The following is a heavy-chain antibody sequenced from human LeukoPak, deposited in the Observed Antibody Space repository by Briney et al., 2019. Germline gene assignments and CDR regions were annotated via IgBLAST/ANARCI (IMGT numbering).Heavy chain of an antibody. V-gene: IGHV3-23*01. CDR3: AKDLSYYDILTGYYPKYYFDY. CDR2: ISGSGGST. D-gene: IGHD3-9*01. Sequence: GGSLRLSCAASGFTFSSYAMSWVRQAPGKGLEWVSAISGSGGSTYYADSVKARFTISRDNSKNTLYLQMNGLRAEDTAVYYCAKDLSYYDILTGYYPKYYFDYWGQGTLVTVSS. J-gene: IGHJ4*02. CDR1: GFTFSSYA.